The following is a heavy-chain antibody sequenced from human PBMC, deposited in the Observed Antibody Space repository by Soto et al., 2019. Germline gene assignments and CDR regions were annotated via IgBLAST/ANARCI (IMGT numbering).Heavy chain of an antibody. CDR2: IDPSDSYT. CDR3: ARHYRAYYYYYYYGMDV. D-gene: IGHD2-21*01. V-gene: IGHV5-10-1*01. J-gene: IGHJ6*02. Sequence: GESLKISCKGSGYSFTSYWISWVRQMPGKGLEWMGRIDPSDSYTNYSPSFQGHVTISADKSISTAYLQWSSLKASDTAMYYCARHYRAYYYYYYYGMDVWGQGTTVTVSS. CDR1: GYSFTSYW.